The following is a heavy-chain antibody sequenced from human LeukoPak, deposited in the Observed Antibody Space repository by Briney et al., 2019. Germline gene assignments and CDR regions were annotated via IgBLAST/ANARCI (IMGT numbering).Heavy chain of an antibody. V-gene: IGHV4-30-2*01. CDR1: GGSISSGGYY. J-gene: IGHJ5*02. D-gene: IGHD6-19*01. CDR2: IYHSGST. CDR3: AREGSSGFNWFDP. Sequence: SQTLSLTCTVSGGSISSGGYYWSWIRQPPGKGLEWIGYIYHSGSTYYNPSLKSRVTISVDRSKNQFSLKLSSVTAADTAVYYCAREGSSGFNWFDPWGQGTLVTVSS.